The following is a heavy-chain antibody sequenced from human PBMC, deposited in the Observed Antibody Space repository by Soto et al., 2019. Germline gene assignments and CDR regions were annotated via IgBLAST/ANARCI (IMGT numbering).Heavy chain of an antibody. D-gene: IGHD3-3*01. CDR2: ISYDGSNK. J-gene: IGHJ3*02. CDR1: GFTFSSYA. Sequence: QVQLVESGGGVVQPGRSLRLYCAASGFTFSSYAMHWFRQARGKGLEWVAVISYDGSNKYYADSVKGRFTISRDNSKNTLYLQMNSLRAEDTAVYYCARGREWLYHDAFDIWGQGTMVTVSS. CDR3: ARGREWLYHDAFDI. V-gene: IGHV3-30-3*01.